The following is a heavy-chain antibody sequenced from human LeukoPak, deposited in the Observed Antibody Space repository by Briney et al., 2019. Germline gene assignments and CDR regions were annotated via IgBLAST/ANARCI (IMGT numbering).Heavy chain of an antibody. Sequence: SETLSLTCTVSGGSTSSDNYYWNWIRQPAGEGLEWIGRISSSGSTTYNSSLKSRVTISIDTSENQFSLKLNSVTAADTAVYFCARGPYNYVDDWFDPWGQGILVTVSS. J-gene: IGHJ5*02. D-gene: IGHD5-18*01. CDR1: GGSTSSDNYY. CDR2: ISSSGST. V-gene: IGHV4-61*02. CDR3: ARGPYNYVDDWFDP.